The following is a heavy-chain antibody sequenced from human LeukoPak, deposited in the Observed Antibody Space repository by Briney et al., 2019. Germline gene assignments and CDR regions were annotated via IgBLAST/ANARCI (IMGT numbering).Heavy chain of an antibody. CDR1: GFTFSSYG. CDR3: AKCGPYSSKWYFNLIAY. J-gene: IGHJ4*01. V-gene: IGHV3-23*01. D-gene: IGHD6-13*01. Sequence: GGSLRLSCAASGFTFSSYGMSWVRQAPGKGLEWVSAISGSGGSTYYADSVKGRFTISRDNSKNTLYLQMNSLSPEDTAVYYCAKCGPYSSKWYFNLIAYWGHGTLVTVSS. CDR2: ISGSGGST.